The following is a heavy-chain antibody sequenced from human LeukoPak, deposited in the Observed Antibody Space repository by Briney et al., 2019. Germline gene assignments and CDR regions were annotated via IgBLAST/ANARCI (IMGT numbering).Heavy chain of an antibody. CDR1: GFTLNNYW. V-gene: IGHV3-74*01. CDR3: ARDNDVWSLDF. Sequence: GGSLRLSCAASGFTLNNYWMHWVRQAPGKGLVWVSRIKGDTSYANYADSVKGRFTISRDNAKNTLYLQMNSLRVEDTAVYYCARDNDVWSLDFWGHGGLVTVSS. CDR2: IKGDTSYA. J-gene: IGHJ4*01. D-gene: IGHD3-3*01.